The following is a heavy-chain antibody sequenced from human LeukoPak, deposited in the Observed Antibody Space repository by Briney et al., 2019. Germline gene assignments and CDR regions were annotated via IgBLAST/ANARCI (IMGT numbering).Heavy chain of an antibody. CDR2: ITSNGGST. CDR3: ARGRDVVVPAEHAYYYSMDV. Sequence: GGSLRLSCAASGFTFSSYAMHWVRQAPGKGLQYVSAITSNGGSTYYANSVKGRFTISRDNSKNTLYLQMGSLRAEDMAVYFCARGRDVVVPAEHAYYYSMDVWGKGTTVTVSS. J-gene: IGHJ6*03. V-gene: IGHV3-64*01. D-gene: IGHD2-2*01. CDR1: GFTFSSYA.